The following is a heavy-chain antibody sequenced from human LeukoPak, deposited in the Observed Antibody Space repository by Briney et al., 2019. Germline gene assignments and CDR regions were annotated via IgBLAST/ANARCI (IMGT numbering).Heavy chain of an antibody. V-gene: IGHV3-21*01. CDR2: ISSSSSYI. D-gene: IGHD7-27*01. CDR1: GFXFSSYS. CDR3: ARGMGNYFDY. Sequence: GGSLRLSCAASGFXFSSYSINWVRQAPGKGLEWVSSISSSSSYIYYADSVKGRFTISRDNAKNSLYLQMNSLRAEDTAVYYCARGMGNYFDYWGQGTLVTVSS. J-gene: IGHJ4*02.